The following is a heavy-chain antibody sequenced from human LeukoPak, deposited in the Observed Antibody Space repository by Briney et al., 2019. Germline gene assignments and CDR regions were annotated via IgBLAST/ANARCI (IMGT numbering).Heavy chain of an antibody. Sequence: GGALRLSCAAPGFTFSSYGMHSVRQAPGKGLGRVAFIRYDGSNKYYADSVKGRFTNSRDNSKNTLYLQMNSLIAEDTAVYYCAKEGLPAAILGYWGQGTLVTVSS. D-gene: IGHD2-2*01. CDR2: IRYDGSNK. J-gene: IGHJ4*02. CDR3: AKEGLPAAILGY. CDR1: GFTFSSYG. V-gene: IGHV3-30*02.